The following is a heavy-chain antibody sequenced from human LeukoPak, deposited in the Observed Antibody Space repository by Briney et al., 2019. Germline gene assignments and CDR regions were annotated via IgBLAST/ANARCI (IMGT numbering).Heavy chain of an antibody. CDR1: GFTFDDYA. Sequence: GGSLRLSCAASGFTFDDYAMHWVRQAPGKGLEWVSGISWNSGSIGYADSVKGRFTISRDNAKNSRYLQMNSLRAEDTALYYCAKTATPYCGGDCSSGGYFQHWGQGTLVTVSS. J-gene: IGHJ1*01. V-gene: IGHV3-9*01. CDR3: AKTATPYCGGDCSSGGYFQH. CDR2: ISWNSGSI. D-gene: IGHD2-21*02.